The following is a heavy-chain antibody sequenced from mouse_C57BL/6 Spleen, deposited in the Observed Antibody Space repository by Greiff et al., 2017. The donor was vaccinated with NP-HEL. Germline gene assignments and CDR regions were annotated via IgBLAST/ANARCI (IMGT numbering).Heavy chain of an antibody. V-gene: IGHV1-81*01. Sequence: VQLQQSGAELARPGASVKLSCKASGYTFTSYGISWVKQRTGQGLEWIGEIYPRSGNTYYNEKFKGKATLTADKSTSTAYMELRSLTSEDSAVYYCARSGGSSYVAYWGQGTLVTVSA. D-gene: IGHD1-1*01. J-gene: IGHJ3*01. CDR1: GYTFTSYG. CDR3: ARSGGSSYVAY. CDR2: IYPRSGNT.